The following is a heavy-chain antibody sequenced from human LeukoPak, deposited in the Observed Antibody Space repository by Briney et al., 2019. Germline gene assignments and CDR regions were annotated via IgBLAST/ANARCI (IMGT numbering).Heavy chain of an antibody. CDR2: ISGSGGST. V-gene: IGHV3-23*01. Sequence: TGGSLRLSRAASGFTFSSYAMSWVRQAPGKGLEWVSAISGSGGSTYYADSVKGRFTISRDNSKNTLYLQMNSLRAEDTAVYYCARDPALANTPHFDYWGQGTLVTVSS. J-gene: IGHJ4*02. CDR3: ARDPALANTPHFDY. CDR1: GFTFSSYA.